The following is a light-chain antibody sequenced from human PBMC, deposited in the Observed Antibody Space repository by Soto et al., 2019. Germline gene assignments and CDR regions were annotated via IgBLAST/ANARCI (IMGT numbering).Light chain of an antibody. J-gene: IGLJ1*01. CDR3: QSYKV. Sequence: QSVLTQPPSVSGAPGQRVTISCTGSSSNIGAGYDVHWYQQLPGTAPKLLIYGNSNRPSGVPDRFSGSKSGTSASLAIPGLQAEDEAVYSCQSYKVFGTGTKVTVL. V-gene: IGLV1-40*01. CDR2: GNS. CDR1: SSNIGAGYD.